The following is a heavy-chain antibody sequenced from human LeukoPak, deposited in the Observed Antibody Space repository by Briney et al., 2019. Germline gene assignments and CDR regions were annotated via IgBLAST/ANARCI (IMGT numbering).Heavy chain of an antibody. CDR3: ARDRRYYDSSGYYNFFDY. V-gene: IGHV3-23*01. D-gene: IGHD3-22*01. J-gene: IGHJ4*02. CDR2: ITGSGGDT. CDR1: GFTFDDYA. Sequence: GGSLRLSCAASGFTFDDYAMHWVRQAPGKGLEWVSAITGSGGDTFYVDSVKGRFTISRDNSKNTLYLQMSSLRAEDTAVYYCARDRRYYDSSGYYNFFDYWGQGTLVTVSS.